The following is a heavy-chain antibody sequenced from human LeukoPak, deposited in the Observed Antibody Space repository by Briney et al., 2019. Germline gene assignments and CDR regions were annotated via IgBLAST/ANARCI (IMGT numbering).Heavy chain of an antibody. D-gene: IGHD6-6*01. V-gene: IGHV1-2*02. J-gene: IGHJ6*03. CDR3: ARDSSSSLPNYYYYMDV. Sequence: GASVKVSCKASGYTFTGYYMHWVRQAPGQGLEWMGWINPNSGGTNYAQKFQGRVTMTRDTSISTAYMELSRLRSDDTAVYYCARDSSSSLPNYYYYMDVWGKGTTVTVSS. CDR1: GYTFTGYY. CDR2: INPNSGGT.